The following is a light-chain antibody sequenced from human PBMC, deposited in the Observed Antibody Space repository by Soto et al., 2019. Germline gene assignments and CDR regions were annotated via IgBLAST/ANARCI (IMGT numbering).Light chain of an antibody. CDR2: EAS. V-gene: IGKV3-11*01. Sequence: EIVLTQSLATLSLSPGERATLSCRASQSVSNYLAWYQHKPGQAPRLLIYEASNRATGIPARFSRSGSGTDFTPTISSLEPEDFAVYYCQQRSDWVTFGGGTKVDIK. CDR1: QSVSNY. J-gene: IGKJ4*01. CDR3: QQRSDWVT.